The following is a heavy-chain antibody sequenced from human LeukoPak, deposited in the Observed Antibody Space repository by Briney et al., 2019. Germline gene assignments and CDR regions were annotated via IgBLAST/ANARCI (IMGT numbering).Heavy chain of an antibody. V-gene: IGHV3-30*03. CDR2: ISSDGSNK. Sequence: GRSLRLSCAASGFTFSRYGMHWVRQAPGKGLQWVSFISSDGSNKYYADSVKGRFTISRDNSRNTLYLQMNSLRDEDTAVYYCDPRDSASQFWGQGTLVTVSS. CDR3: DPRDSASQF. CDR1: GFTFSRYG. J-gene: IGHJ4*02. D-gene: IGHD6-6*01.